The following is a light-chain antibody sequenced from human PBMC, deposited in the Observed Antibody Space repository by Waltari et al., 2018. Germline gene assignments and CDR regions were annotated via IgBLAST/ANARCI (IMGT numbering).Light chain of an antibody. CDR1: QSVASRH. V-gene: IGKV3-20*01. J-gene: IGKJ1*01. CDR3: QQYGNPPRT. Sequence: ETVLTQSPGTLSLSPGERTTLSCRASQSVASRHLAWYQQKPGQAPRLLIYASSRATGIPDRFSGSGSGTDFTLTITRLGPEDFAVYYCQQYGNPPRTFGQGTDVEIK. CDR2: AS.